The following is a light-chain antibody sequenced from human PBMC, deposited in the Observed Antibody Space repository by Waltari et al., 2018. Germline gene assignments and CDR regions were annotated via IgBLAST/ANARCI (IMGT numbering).Light chain of an antibody. CDR1: QSISKW. J-gene: IGKJ1*01. V-gene: IGKV1-5*03. CDR2: KTS. Sequence: DIQMTQSPSTLSASVGDRVTITCRAIQSISKWLAWYQQKPGKAPNLLIYKTSTLESGVPSRFSGSGSGTEFTLTIDSLQPDDFATYYCQQYNSYRSFGQGTKVEIK. CDR3: QQYNSYRS.